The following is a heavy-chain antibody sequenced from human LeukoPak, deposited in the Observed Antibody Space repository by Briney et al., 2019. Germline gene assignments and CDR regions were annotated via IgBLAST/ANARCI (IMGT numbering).Heavy chain of an antibody. CDR3: ARDHPYVWGSYRNYYYYYYGMDV. CDR2: IYYSGST. Sequence: PSETLSLTCTGSGGSISSYYWSWIRQPPGMGLEWIGYIYYSGSTNYNPSLKSRVTISVDTSKNQFSLKLSSVTAADTAVYYCARDHPYVWGSYRNYYYYYYGMDVWGQGTTVTVSS. CDR1: GGSISSYY. D-gene: IGHD3-16*02. J-gene: IGHJ6*02. V-gene: IGHV4-59*01.